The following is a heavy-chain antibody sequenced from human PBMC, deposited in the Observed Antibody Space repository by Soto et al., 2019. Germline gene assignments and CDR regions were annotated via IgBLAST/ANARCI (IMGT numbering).Heavy chain of an antibody. V-gene: IGHV3-48*01. CDR1: GFTFSGYS. CDR2: ISGTSSTI. Sequence: EVQLVESGGGLVQPGGSLRLSCVASGFTFSGYSLNWVRQAPGKGLEWVSYISGTSSTIYYADSVEGRFTISRDNAKKSLYLQMNSLRAEDTAVYYCARDRAEDYWGQGTLVTVSS. CDR3: ARDRAEDY. J-gene: IGHJ4*02.